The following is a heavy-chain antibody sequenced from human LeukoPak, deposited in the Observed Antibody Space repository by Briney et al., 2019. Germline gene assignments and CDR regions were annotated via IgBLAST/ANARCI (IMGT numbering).Heavy chain of an antibody. CDR1: GFTFSSYT. J-gene: IGHJ3*02. Sequence: SLRLSCAASGFTFSSYTMNWVRQAPEKGLEWVSSISRSSSYIYYADSVKGRFTISRDNAKNSLYLQMNRLRAEDTAVYYCAKHDAFDIWGQGTMVTVSS. V-gene: IGHV3-21*01. CDR2: ISRSSSYI. CDR3: AKHDAFDI.